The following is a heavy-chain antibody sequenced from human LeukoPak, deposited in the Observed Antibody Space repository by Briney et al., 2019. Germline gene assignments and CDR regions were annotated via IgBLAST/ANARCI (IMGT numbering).Heavy chain of an antibody. D-gene: IGHD6-19*01. Sequence: SETLSLTCTVSGGSISSYYWSWIRQPPGKGLEWIGYIYYSGSTNYSPSLKSRVTISVDTSKNQFSLKLSSVTAADTAVYYCARDAVADDYFDYWGQGTLVTVSS. CDR1: GGSISSYY. CDR2: IYYSGST. J-gene: IGHJ4*02. V-gene: IGHV4-59*01. CDR3: ARDAVADDYFDY.